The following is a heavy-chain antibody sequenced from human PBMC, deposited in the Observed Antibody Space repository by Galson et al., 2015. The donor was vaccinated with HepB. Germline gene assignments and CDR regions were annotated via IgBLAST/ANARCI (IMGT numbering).Heavy chain of an antibody. CDR3: ARYDFRFGMDV. V-gene: IGHV1-2*02. CDR1: GYTFTAYY. D-gene: IGHD3/OR15-3a*01. CDR2: INPNSGAT. J-gene: IGHJ6*02. Sequence: SVKVSCKASGYTFTAYYIQWVRQAPGQGLEWMGWINPNSGATTFSQKFQGSVTMTRDTSTFTAYMELSSLRSADTAVYYCARYDFRFGMDVWGQGTPVTVSS.